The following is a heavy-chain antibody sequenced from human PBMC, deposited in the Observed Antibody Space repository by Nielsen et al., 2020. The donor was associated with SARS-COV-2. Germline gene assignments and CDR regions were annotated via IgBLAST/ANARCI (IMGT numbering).Heavy chain of an antibody. CDR3: TRMANFDISLYYGYIPH. D-gene: IGHD3-22*01. J-gene: IGHJ1*01. Sequence: GESLKISCAASGFTFGDYYMHWVRQTPGKGLVCVARISGDGTDINYADSVKGRFTISRDYSRNTLFLQMNSLRAEDTGVYYCTRMANFDISLYYGYIPHWGQGTLVTVSS. CDR2: ISGDGTDI. V-gene: IGHV3-74*01. CDR1: GFTFGDYY.